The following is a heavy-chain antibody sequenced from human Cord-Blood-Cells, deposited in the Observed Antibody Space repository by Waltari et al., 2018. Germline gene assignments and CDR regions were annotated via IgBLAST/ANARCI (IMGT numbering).Heavy chain of an antibody. CDR2: IIPIFGTA. V-gene: IGHV1-69*01. CDR3: ARGDPGDY. J-gene: IGHJ4*02. Sequence: QVQLVQSGAEVKKPWPSAKVSCTASGGTLRRDAISWVRPAPGQGLEWMGGIIPIFGTANYAQKFQGRVTITADESTSTAYMELSSLRSEDTAVYYCARGDPGDYWGQGTLVTVSS. CDR1: GGTLRRDA.